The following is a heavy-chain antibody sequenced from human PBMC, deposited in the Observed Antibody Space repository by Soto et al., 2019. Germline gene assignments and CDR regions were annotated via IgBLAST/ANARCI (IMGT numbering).Heavy chain of an antibody. CDR3: ARDRERDAWYEDY. Sequence: EVQLLESGGDLVQPGGSLRLSCVASGFSFSNYAMSWVRQVPGKGLEWVSVISGRDDSTYYADSVKGRFTISRDNSKNTLYLLMNSLRAEDTAIYYCARDRERDAWYEDYWGQGTLVTVSS. V-gene: IGHV3-23*01. J-gene: IGHJ4*02. D-gene: IGHD6-13*01. CDR1: GFSFSNYA. CDR2: ISGRDDST.